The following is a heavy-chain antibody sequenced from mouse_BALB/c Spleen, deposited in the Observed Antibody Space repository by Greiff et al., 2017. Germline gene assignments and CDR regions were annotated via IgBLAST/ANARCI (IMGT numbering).Heavy chain of an antibody. CDR2: ISNGGGST. V-gene: IGHV5-12-2*01. J-gene: IGHJ2*01. D-gene: IGHD2-14*01. Sequence: EVQGVESGGGLVQPGGSLKLSCAASGFTFSSYTMSWVRQTPEKRLEWVAYISNGGGSTYYPDTVKGRFTISRDNAKNTLYLQMSSLKSEDTAMYYCAREGYDDWGQGTTLTVSS. CDR3: AREGYDD. CDR1: GFTFSSYT.